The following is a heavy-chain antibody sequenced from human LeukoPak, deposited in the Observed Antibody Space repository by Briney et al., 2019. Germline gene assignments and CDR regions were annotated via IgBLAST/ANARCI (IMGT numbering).Heavy chain of an antibody. CDR1: GGSFSGYY. D-gene: IGHD6-13*01. CDR2: INHSGST. V-gene: IGHV4-34*01. CDR3: AKYSSSWYMGWFDP. J-gene: IGHJ5*02. Sequence: PSETLSLTCAVYGGSFSGYYWSWIRQPPGKGLEWIGEINHSGSTNYNPSLKSRVTISVDTSKNQFSLKLSSVTAADTAVYYCAKYSSSWYMGWFDPWGQGTLVTVSS.